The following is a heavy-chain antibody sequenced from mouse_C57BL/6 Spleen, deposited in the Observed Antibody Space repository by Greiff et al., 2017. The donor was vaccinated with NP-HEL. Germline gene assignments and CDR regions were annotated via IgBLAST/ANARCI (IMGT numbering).Heavy chain of an antibody. CDR2: IDPSDSYT. Sequence: VQLQQPGAELVMPGASVKLSCKASGYTFTSYWMHWVKQRPGQGLEWIGEIDPSDSYTNYNQKFKGKSTLTVDKSSSTAYMQLSSLTSEDSAVYYCARGWDHYAMDYWGQGTSVTVSS. CDR3: ARGWDHYAMDY. CDR1: GYTFTSYW. V-gene: IGHV1-69*01. D-gene: IGHD4-1*01. J-gene: IGHJ4*01.